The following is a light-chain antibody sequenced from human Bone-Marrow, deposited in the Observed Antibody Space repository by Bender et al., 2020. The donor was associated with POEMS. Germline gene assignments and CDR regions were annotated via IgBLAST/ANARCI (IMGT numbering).Light chain of an antibody. CDR1: RSGIGSYNF. V-gene: IGLV2-14*02. CDR2: EGS. J-gene: IGLJ3*02. CDR3: CSYTTSTTAV. Sequence: QSALTQPASVSGSPGQSITLSCTGIRSGIGSYNFVSWYQYHPGKAPKLIIYEGSNRPSGFSYRFSGSKSGNTASLTISGLQTEDEADYYCCSYTTSTTAVFGGGTKVTVL.